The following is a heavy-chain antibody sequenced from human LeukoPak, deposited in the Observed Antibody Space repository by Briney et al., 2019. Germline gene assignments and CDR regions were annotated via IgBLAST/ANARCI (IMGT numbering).Heavy chain of an antibody. CDR2: VYPGDSDT. D-gene: IGHD2-8*01. Sequence: PGESLKISCKGSGYSFTNYWIGWVRQMPEKGLEWMGIVYPGDSDTRYSPSFRGQVTISADKSINTAYLQWGSLEASDTAIYYCARHVRCTNDNRYLDYWGQGTVVTVSS. CDR1: GYSFTNYW. J-gene: IGHJ4*02. CDR3: ARHVRCTNDNRYLDY. V-gene: IGHV5-51*01.